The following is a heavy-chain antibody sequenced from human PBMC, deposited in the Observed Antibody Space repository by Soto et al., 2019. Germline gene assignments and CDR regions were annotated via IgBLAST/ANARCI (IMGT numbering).Heavy chain of an antibody. D-gene: IGHD6-13*01. J-gene: IGHJ5*02. CDR1: GYTFTNYA. V-gene: IGHV1-3*01. CDR3: ARGPRAAHNWFDP. Sequence: ASVKVSCKASGYTFTNYAMHWVRQAPGQRLEWMGWINAGNGNTKYSQKFQGRVTITRDTSASTAYMELSSLRSEDTAVYYCARGPRAAHNWFDPWGQGTLVTVSS. CDR2: INAGNGNT.